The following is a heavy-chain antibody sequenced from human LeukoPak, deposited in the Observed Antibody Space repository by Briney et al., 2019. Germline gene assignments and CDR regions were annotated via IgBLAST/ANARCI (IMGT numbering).Heavy chain of an antibody. CDR3: ARGREILDY. CDR2: IYSGGST. CDR1: GFTFSIYA. V-gene: IGHV3-66*01. J-gene: IGHJ4*02. Sequence: GGSLRLSCAASGFTFSIYAMSWVRQAPGKGLEWVSVIYSGGSTYYADSVKGRFTISRDNSKNTLYLQMNSLRAEDTAVYYCARGREILDYWGQGTLVTVSS. D-gene: IGHD1-26*01.